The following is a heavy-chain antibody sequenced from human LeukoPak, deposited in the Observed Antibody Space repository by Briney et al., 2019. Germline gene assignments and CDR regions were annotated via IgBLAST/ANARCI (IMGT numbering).Heavy chain of an antibody. CDR3: ARAGYCSGGSCYSVGYGDYYFDY. J-gene: IGHJ4*02. CDR2: IYYSGST. V-gene: IGHV4-59*01. Sequence: SETLSLTCTVSGGSISSYYWSWIRQPPGKELEWIGYIYYSGSTNYNPSLKSRVTISVDTSKNQFSLKLSSVTAADTAVYYCARAGYCSGGSCYSVGYGDYYFDYWGQGTLVTVSS. CDR1: GGSISSYY. D-gene: IGHD2-15*01.